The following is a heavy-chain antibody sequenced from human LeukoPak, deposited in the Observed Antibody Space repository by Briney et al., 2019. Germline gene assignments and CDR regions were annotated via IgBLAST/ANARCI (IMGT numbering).Heavy chain of an antibody. D-gene: IGHD3-10*01. CDR2: VYHSGST. V-gene: IGHV4-38-2*02. CDR3: VHYYGSGTYLGGFRF. Sequence: SETLSLTCTVSGYSISSGYYWGWIRQPPGKGLEWIGTVYHSGSTYYNPSLKSRVTISVDTSKNQFSLKLSSVTAADTAVYYCVHYYGSGTYLGGFRFWGQGTLVTVSS. J-gene: IGHJ4*02. CDR1: GYSISSGYY.